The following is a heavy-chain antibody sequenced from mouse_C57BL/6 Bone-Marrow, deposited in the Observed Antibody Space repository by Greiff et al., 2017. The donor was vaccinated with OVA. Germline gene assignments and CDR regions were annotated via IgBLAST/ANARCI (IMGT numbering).Heavy chain of an antibody. CDR1: GYTFTSYW. V-gene: IGHV1-55*01. CDR2: IYPGSGST. D-gene: IGHD1-1*01. Sequence: QVQLQQPGAELVKPGASVKMSCKASGYTFTSYWITWEKQRPGQGLEWIGDIYPGSGSTNYNEKFKSKATLTVDTSSSTAYMQLSSLTSEDSAVYYCARYYYGSSSYAMDYWGQGTSVTVSS. J-gene: IGHJ4*01. CDR3: ARYYYGSSSYAMDY.